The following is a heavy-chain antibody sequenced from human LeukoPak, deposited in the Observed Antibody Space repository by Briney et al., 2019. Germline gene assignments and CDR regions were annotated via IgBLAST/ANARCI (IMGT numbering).Heavy chain of an antibody. CDR3: ARAPPKKSGSGSNLADF. V-gene: IGHV3-21*01. D-gene: IGHD3-10*01. J-gene: IGHJ4*02. Sequence: PGGSLRLSCAASGFTFSSYSMNWVRQAPGKGLEWVSSISSSSSYIYYADSVKGRFTISRDNAKNSLYLQMNSLRTVDTAVYYCARAPPKKSGSGSNLADFWGQGTLVTVSS. CDR1: GFTFSSYS. CDR2: ISSSSSYI.